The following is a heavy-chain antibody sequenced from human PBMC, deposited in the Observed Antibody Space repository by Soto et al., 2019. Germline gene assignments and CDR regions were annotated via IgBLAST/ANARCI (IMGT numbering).Heavy chain of an antibody. CDR1: GFTFSDYY. CDR2: ISSSSSYT. CDR3: ARHRRGNSGMDV. D-gene: IGHD3-10*01. J-gene: IGHJ6*02. Sequence: QVQLVESGGGLVKPGGSLRLSCAASGFTFSDYYMSWIRQAPGKGLEWVSYISSSSSYTSYADSVKGRFTISKDNAKTSLFLQMNSLRAEDTAVYYCARHRRGNSGMDVWGQGTTVTVSS. V-gene: IGHV3-11*05.